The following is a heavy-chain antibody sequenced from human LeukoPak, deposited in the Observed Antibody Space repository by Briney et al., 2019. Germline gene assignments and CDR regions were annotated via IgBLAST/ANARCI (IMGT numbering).Heavy chain of an antibody. CDR3: ARCSTSGSYNY. Sequence: SWVRQPPGKGLEWIGEINHSGSTNYNPSLKSRVTISVDTSKNQFSLKLSSVTAADTAVYYCARCSTSGSYNYWGQGTLVTVSS. D-gene: IGHD1-26*01. J-gene: IGHJ4*02. V-gene: IGHV4-34*01. CDR2: INHSGST.